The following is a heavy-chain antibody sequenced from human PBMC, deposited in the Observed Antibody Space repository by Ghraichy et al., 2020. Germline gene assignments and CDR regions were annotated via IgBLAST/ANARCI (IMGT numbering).Heavy chain of an antibody. J-gene: IGHJ5*02. CDR1: GGSVSSGSYY. Sequence: SETLSLTCTVSGGSVSSGSYYWSWIRQPPGKGLEWIGYIYYSGSTNYNPSLKSRVTISVDTSKNQFSLKLSSVTAADTAVYYCASAFYDFWSGSFDPWGQGTLVTVSS. CDR2: IYYSGST. D-gene: IGHD3-3*01. CDR3: ASAFYDFWSGSFDP. V-gene: IGHV4-61*01.